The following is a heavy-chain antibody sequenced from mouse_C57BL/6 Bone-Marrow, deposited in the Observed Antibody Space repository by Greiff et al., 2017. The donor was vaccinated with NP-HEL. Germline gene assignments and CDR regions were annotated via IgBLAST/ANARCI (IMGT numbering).Heavy chain of an antibody. D-gene: IGHD3-3*01. CDR3: ARSFGWPYYAMDY. CDR1: GFNIKDYY. CDR2: IDPEDGET. V-gene: IGHV14-2*01. J-gene: IGHJ4*01. Sequence: DVKLQESGAELVKPGASVKLSCTASGFNIKDYYMHWVKQRTEQGLEWIGRIDPEDGETKYAPKFQGKATITADTSSNTAYLQLSSLTSEDTAVYYCARSFGWPYYAMDYWGQGTSVTVSS.